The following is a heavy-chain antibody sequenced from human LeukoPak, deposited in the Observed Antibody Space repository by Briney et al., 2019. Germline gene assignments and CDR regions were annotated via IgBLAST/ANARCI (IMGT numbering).Heavy chain of an antibody. CDR3: ARDGGYHSSGPFDY. CDR2: IWYDGSDE. V-gene: IGHV3-33*01. D-gene: IGHD3-22*01. J-gene: IGHJ4*02. CDR1: GFTFSSHG. Sequence: PGGSLRLSCAASGFTFSSHGMHWVRHAPGKGLEWVSIIWYDGSDEYYADSVKGRFTISRDNSRNTLYLQMNSLRAEDTAVYYCARDGGYHSSGPFDYWGQGTLVTVSS.